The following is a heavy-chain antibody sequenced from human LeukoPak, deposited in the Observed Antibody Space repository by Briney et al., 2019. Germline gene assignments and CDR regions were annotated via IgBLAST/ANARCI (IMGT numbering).Heavy chain of an antibody. V-gene: IGHV3-11*01. J-gene: IGHJ6*02. CDR2: ISSSGSTI. D-gene: IGHD3-9*01. Sequence: GGSLRLSCAASGFTFSDYYMSWIRQAPGKGLEWVSYISSSGSTIYYADSVKGRFTISRDNAKNSLYLQMNSLRAEDTAVYYCARTPHYGILTGYSGPSVYYYGMDVWGQGTTVTVSS. CDR1: GFTFSDYY. CDR3: ARTPHYGILTGYSGPSVYYYGMDV.